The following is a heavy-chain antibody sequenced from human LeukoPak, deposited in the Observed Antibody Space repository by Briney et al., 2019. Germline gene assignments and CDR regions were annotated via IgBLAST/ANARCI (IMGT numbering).Heavy chain of an antibody. CDR2: IYYSGST. CDR3: ARHVSVGYSSPLNAFDI. V-gene: IGHV4-59*08. J-gene: IGHJ3*02. Sequence: PSETLSLTCTVSGGSISSYYWSWIRQPPGKGLEWIGYIYYSGSTNYNPSLKSRVTISVDTSKNQFSLKLSSVTAADTAVYYCARHVSVGYSSPLNAFDIWGQGTMVTVSS. CDR1: GGSISSYY. D-gene: IGHD6-13*01.